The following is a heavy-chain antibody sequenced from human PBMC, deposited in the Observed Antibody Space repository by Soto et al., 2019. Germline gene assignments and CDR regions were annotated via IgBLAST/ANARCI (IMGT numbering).Heavy chain of an antibody. V-gene: IGHV3-30-3*01. CDR2: ISYDGSNK. CDR1: GFTFSSYA. Sequence: QVQLVESGGGVVQPGRSLRLSCAASGFTFSSYAMHWVRQAPGKGLEWVAVISYDGSNKYYADSVKGRFTISRDNSKNTLYLQMNSLRAEDTAVYYCARGRGGVTAIIYSDYWGQGTLVTVSS. D-gene: IGHD2-21*02. CDR3: ARGRGGVTAIIYSDY. J-gene: IGHJ4*02.